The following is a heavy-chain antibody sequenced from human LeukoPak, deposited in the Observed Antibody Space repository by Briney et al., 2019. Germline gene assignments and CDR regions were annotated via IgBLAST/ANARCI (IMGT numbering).Heavy chain of an antibody. Sequence: GASVKVSCKASGYTFTSYAMNWVRQAPGQGLEWMGWINTNTGNPTYAQGFTGRFVFSLDTSVSTAYLQISSLKAEDTAVYYCARDPWARDGYIYYFDYWGQGTLVTVSS. CDR3: ARDPWARDGYIYYFDY. D-gene: IGHD5-24*01. CDR2: INTNTGNP. CDR1: GYTFTSYA. J-gene: IGHJ4*02. V-gene: IGHV7-4-1*02.